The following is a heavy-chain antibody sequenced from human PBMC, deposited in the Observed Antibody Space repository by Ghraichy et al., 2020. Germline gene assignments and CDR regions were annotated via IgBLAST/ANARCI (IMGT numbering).Heavy chain of an antibody. Sequence: SQTLSLTCAVYGGSFSGYYWSWIRQPPGKGLEWIGEINHSGSTNYNPSLKSQVTISVDTSKNQFSLKLSSVTAADTAVYYCARVTECSSTSCYLGLDYWGQGTLVTVSS. CDR2: INHSGST. J-gene: IGHJ4*02. D-gene: IGHD2-2*01. CDR3: ARVTECSSTSCYLGLDY. CDR1: GGSFSGYY. V-gene: IGHV4-34*01.